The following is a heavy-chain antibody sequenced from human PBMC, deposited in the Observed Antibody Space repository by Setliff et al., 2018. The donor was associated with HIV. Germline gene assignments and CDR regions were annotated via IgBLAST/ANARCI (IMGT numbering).Heavy chain of an antibody. J-gene: IGHJ5*02. CDR2: INPSGGST. V-gene: IGHV1-46*01. D-gene: IGHD1-7*01. CDR1: GYTFTSYY. Sequence: ASVKVSCKASGYTFTSYYMHWVRQAPGQGLEWMGIINPSGGSTSYAQKFRGRVTITTDTSASTAHMELSSLRYEDTAVYYCAYESVAMNYFDPWGQGTLVTVSS. CDR3: AYESVAMNYFDP.